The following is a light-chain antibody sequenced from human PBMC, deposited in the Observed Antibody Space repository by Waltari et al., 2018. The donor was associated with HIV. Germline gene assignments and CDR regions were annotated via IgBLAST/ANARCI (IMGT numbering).Light chain of an antibody. CDR1: SPNVGAGYA. V-gene: IGLV1-40*01. Sequence: SVLTQPPSVAGAPGQRVTISCNGSSPNVGAGYAVHWYQQLPGTTPKLLIYGNNNRPSGVPDRFSGSKSGTSASLAITGLQADDEADYYCQSYDSSLVIFGGGTKLTVL. CDR2: GNN. J-gene: IGLJ2*01. CDR3: QSYDSSLVI.